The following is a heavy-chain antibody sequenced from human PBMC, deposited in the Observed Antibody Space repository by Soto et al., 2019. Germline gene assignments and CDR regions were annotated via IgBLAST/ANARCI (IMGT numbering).Heavy chain of an antibody. CDR1: GGSIRHSSFY. Sequence: SETLSLTCTVSGGSIRHSSFYWGWLRQPPGKGLDWIGTIYYSGTTYYNPSLKSRVTISVDTSKNQFSLKLSSVTAADTAVYYCARLWSGYLDWFDPWGQGTLVTVSS. CDR3: ARLWSGYLDWFDP. D-gene: IGHD3-3*01. CDR2: IYYSGTT. J-gene: IGHJ5*02. V-gene: IGHV4-39*01.